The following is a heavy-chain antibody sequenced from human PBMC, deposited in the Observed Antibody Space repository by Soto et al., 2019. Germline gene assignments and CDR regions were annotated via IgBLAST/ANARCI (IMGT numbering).Heavy chain of an antibody. J-gene: IGHJ4*02. V-gene: IGHV4-59*08. Sequence: SETLSLTCTVSGGSINHHYWTWIRQPPGKGLEWMGYIYYSGTTTNYNPSLKSRVTLSVDTSKNQFSLKLSSVTAADTAVYYCARLGGSYAVPHFDYWGQGTLVTV. CDR3: ARLGGSYAVPHFDY. D-gene: IGHD1-26*01. CDR1: GGSINHHY. CDR2: IYYSGTTT.